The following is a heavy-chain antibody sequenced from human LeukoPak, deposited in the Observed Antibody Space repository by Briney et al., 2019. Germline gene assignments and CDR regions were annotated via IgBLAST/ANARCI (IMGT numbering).Heavy chain of an antibody. J-gene: IGHJ4*02. CDR1: GFTFSSYW. CDR3: ARADVAGTVDY. V-gene: IGHV3-7*04. D-gene: IGHD6-19*01. CDR2: INQDGNEK. Sequence: GGSLRLSCAASGFTFSSYWMSWVRQAPGKGLEWVANINQDGNEKYYVDSVKGRFTISRDNAKNSLFLQMNSLRAEDTAVYYCARADVAGTVDYWGQGTLVTVSS.